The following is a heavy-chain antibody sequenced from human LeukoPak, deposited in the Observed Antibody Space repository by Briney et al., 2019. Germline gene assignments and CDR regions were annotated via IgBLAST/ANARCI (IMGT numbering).Heavy chain of an antibody. V-gene: IGHV3-21*01. CDR3: ARVGSDAFDI. J-gene: IGHJ3*02. D-gene: IGHD2-15*01. CDR2: ISSSSSYI. Sequence: GGSLRLSCAASGFTVSSNYMSWVRQAPGKGLEWVSSISSSSSYIYYADSVKGRFTISRDNAKNSLYLQMNSLRAEDTAVYYCARVGSDAFDIWGQGTMVTVSS. CDR1: GFTVSSNY.